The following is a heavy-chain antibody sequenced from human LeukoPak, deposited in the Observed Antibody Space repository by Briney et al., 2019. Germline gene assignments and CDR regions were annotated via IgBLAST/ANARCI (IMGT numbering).Heavy chain of an antibody. J-gene: IGHJ6*03. V-gene: IGHV1-69*13. CDR3: AREGRIVGATTHYYMDV. CDR1: GGTFSSYA. D-gene: IGHD1-26*01. CDR2: IIPIFGTA. Sequence: ASVKVSCKAPGGTFSSYAISWVRQAPGQGLEWMGGIIPIFGTANYAQKFQGRVTITADESTSTAYMELSSLRSEDTAVYYCAREGRIVGATTHYYMDVWGKGTTVTVSS.